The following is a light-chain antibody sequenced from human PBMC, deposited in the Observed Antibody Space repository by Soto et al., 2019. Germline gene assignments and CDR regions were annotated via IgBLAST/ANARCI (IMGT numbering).Light chain of an antibody. CDR1: HSVSSSY. Sequence: EIVLTQSPGTLSLSPGERATLSCRASHSVSSSYLAWYQQKPVQAPRLLIYGASSRATGIPDRFSGSGSVTDFTLTISRLEPEDFAVYYCQQYGGSPPITFGQGTRLEIK. CDR2: GAS. V-gene: IGKV3-20*01. CDR3: QQYGGSPPIT. J-gene: IGKJ5*01.